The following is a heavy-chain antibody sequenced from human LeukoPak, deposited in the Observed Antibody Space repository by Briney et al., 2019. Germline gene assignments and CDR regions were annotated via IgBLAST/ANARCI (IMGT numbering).Heavy chain of an antibody. J-gene: IGHJ4*02. CDR3: ARPSLNTGSYFDY. D-gene: IGHD1-26*01. CDR2: IRYDGSNK. CDR1: GFTFSSYG. V-gene: IGHV3-30*02. Sequence: GGSLRLSCAASGFTFSSYGMHWVRQAPGKGLEWVAFIRYDGSNKYYADSVKGRFTISRDNAKNSLYLQMNSLRAEDTAVYYCARPSLNTGSYFDYWGQGILVSVSS.